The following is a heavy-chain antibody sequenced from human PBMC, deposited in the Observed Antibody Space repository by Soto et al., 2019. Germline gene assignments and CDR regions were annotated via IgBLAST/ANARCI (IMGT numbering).Heavy chain of an antibody. CDR3: AIGYCSGGTCYRFNFDF. J-gene: IGHJ4*02. CDR2: IYYSGST. D-gene: IGHD2-15*01. Sequence: SETLSLTCTVSGGSISSYYWSWIRQPPGKGLEWIGYIYYSGSTNYNPSLKSRVTISVDTSKNQFSLKLSSVTAADTAVYYCAIGYCSGGTCYRFNFDFWGQGTLFTVSS. V-gene: IGHV4-59*01. CDR1: GGSISSYY.